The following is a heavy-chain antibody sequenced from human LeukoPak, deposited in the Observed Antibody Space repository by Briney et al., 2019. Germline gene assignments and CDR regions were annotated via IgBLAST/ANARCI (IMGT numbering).Heavy chain of an antibody. Sequence: SETLSRTCTVSGDSISRYYWSWIRQPPGKGPEWIGHIYYSGSANYNPSLKSRVTISIDTSKNQFSLKLSSVTAADTAMYYCARHIGRVLPFDYWGQGTLVTVSS. CDR1: GDSISRYY. CDR3: ARHIGRVLPFDY. CDR2: IYYSGSA. J-gene: IGHJ4*02. V-gene: IGHV4-59*08. D-gene: IGHD3-10*01.